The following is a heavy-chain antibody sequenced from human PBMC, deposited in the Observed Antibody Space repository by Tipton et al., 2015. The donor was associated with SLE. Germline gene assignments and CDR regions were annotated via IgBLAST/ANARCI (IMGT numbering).Heavy chain of an antibody. J-gene: IGHJ3*02. Sequence: TLSLTCTVSGGSISSGSYYWSWIRQPAGKGLEWIGHIYYSGSTNYNPSLKSRVTISVDTSKNQFSLKLSSVTAADTAVYYCARDRGGGPTPDAFDIWGQGTMVTVSS. CDR3: ARDRGGGPTPDAFDI. CDR1: GGSISSGSYY. CDR2: IYYSGST. V-gene: IGHV4-61*10. D-gene: IGHD3-10*01.